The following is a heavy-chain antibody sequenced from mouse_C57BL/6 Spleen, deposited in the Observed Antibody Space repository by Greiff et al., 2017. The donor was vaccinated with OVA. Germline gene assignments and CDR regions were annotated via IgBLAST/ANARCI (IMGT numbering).Heavy chain of an antibody. CDR2: ISSGGSYT. J-gene: IGHJ4*01. CDR1: GFTFSSYG. D-gene: IGHD4-1*01. V-gene: IGHV5-6*02. Sequence: EVKLVESGGDLVKPGGSLKLSCAASGFTFSSYGMSWVRQTPDKRLEWVATISSGGSYTYYPDSVKGRFTISRDNAKNTLYLQMSSLKSEDTAMYYCARGPSWDGYAMDYWGQGTSVTVSS. CDR3: ARGPSWDGYAMDY.